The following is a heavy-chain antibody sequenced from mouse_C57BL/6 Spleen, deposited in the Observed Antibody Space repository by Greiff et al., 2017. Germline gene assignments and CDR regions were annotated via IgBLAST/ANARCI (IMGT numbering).Heavy chain of an antibody. CDR3: AYDYGRGYYFDY. CDR2: IYPGSGST. D-gene: IGHD2-4*01. J-gene: IGHJ2*01. CDR1: GYTFTSYW. Sequence: QVQLQQPGAELVKPGASVKMSCKASGYTFTSYWITWVKQRPGQGLEWIGDIYPGSGSTNYNEKFTSKATLTVDTSSSTAYMQLSSLTSEDSAVYYCAYDYGRGYYFDYWGQGTTLTVSS. V-gene: IGHV1-55*01.